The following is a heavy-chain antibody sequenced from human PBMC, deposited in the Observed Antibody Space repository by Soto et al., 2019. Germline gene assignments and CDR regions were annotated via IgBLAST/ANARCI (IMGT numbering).Heavy chain of an antibody. CDR2: IYYLGNT. D-gene: IGHD2-8*01. CDR1: GDSVSSSSYY. CDR3: VRLIGNSWLDT. J-gene: IGHJ5*02. Sequence: SETLSLTCTVSGDSVSSSSYYWSWIRQPPGKGLEWIGYIYYLGNTNYNPSLRSRVAISIDTSKNQFSLRLNSVTPDDTAVYYCVRLIGNSWLDTWGQGTLVTVSS. V-gene: IGHV4-61*01.